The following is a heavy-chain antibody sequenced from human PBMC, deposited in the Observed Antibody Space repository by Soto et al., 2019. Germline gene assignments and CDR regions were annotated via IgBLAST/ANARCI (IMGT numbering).Heavy chain of an antibody. V-gene: IGHV1-18*01. CDR3: ARGPTDYYDNSANYFLDY. CDR1: GYTFITYG. CDR2: ISTYNGNT. D-gene: IGHD3-22*01. Sequence: QVPLVQSGAEVKKPGASVKVSCQASGYTFITYGVSWVRQAPGQGLDWLGWISTYNGNTRYAERLQGRVTMTTDTTTNTASMELRKLRSDDTAVYYCARGPTDYYDNSANYFLDYWGQGTLVTVSS. J-gene: IGHJ4*02.